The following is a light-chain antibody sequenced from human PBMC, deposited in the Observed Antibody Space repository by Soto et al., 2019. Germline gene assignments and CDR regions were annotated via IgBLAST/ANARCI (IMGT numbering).Light chain of an antibody. Sequence: DIQMTQSPSTLSASVGDRVTITCRASQSISSWLAWYQQKPGKAPKLLIYDASSLESGVPSRFSGNGSGTEFTLTISSLQPDDFATYYCQQYNSYRTFGQGTKVESK. CDR1: QSISSW. J-gene: IGKJ1*01. CDR2: DAS. CDR3: QQYNSYRT. V-gene: IGKV1-5*01.